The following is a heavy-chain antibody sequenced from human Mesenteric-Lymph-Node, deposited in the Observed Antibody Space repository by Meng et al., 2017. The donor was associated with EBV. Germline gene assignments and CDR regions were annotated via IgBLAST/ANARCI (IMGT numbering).Heavy chain of an antibody. CDR3: ARGRGSRLLFYSSFDS. CDR1: GGSFSDYY. CDR2: INHSGNT. D-gene: IGHD2-15*01. Sequence: QWQLQPWGAGLLKPSGPRSFTCAVYGGSFSDYYWSWIRQPPGKGLEWIGEINHSGNTHNNPSLKSRVSMSVDTSKNQFSLKLDSVTAADTAVFYCARGRGSRLLFYSSFDSWGQGTLVTVSS. V-gene: IGHV4-34*01. J-gene: IGHJ4*02.